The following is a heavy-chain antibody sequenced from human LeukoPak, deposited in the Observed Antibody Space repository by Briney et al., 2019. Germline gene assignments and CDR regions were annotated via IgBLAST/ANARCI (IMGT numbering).Heavy chain of an antibody. Sequence: GGSLRLSCAASGFTFSSYAMHWVRQAPGKGLEWVAVISYDGSNKYYADSVKGRFTISRGKSKNTLYLQMNSLRAEDTAVYYCASIGMATIEFDYWGQGTLVTVSS. V-gene: IGHV3-30-3*01. J-gene: IGHJ4*02. CDR2: ISYDGSNK. CDR3: ASIGMATIEFDY. CDR1: GFTFSSYA. D-gene: IGHD5-24*01.